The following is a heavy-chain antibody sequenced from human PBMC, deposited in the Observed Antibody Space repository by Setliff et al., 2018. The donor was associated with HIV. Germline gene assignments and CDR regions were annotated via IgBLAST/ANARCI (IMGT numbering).Heavy chain of an antibody. CDR2: INHSGST. CDR1: GGSFSGYY. Sequence: PSETLSLTCAVYGGSFSGYYWSWIRQPPGKGLEWIGEINHSGSTNYNPSLKSRVTISVDTSKNQFSLKLSSVTAADTAVYYCARGRKKVRGPYNWFDPWGQGTLGTAPQ. J-gene: IGHJ5*02. CDR3: ARGRKKVRGPYNWFDP. V-gene: IGHV4-34*01. D-gene: IGHD3-10*01.